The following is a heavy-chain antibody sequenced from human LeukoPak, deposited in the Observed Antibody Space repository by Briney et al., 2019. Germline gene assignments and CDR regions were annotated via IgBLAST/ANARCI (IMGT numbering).Heavy chain of an antibody. V-gene: IGHV1-18*01. Sequence: GASVKVSCRASGYTFTSYGISWVRQAPGQGLEWMGWISTYNGNTNYAQKLQGRVTMTTDTSTSTAYMELRSLRSDDTAVYYCASQDVHNWGCYYGMDVWGQGTTVTVSS. CDR3: ASQDVHNWGCYYGMDV. D-gene: IGHD7-27*01. CDR2: ISTYNGNT. CDR1: GYTFTSYG. J-gene: IGHJ6*02.